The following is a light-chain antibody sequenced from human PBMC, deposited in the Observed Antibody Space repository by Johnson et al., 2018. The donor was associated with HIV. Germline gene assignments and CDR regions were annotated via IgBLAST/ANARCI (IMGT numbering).Light chain of an antibody. Sequence: QSALTQPPSVSAAPGQKVTISCSGSTSNIGNNYVSWYQQLPGTAPKLLIYENNKRPSGIPDRFSGSKSGTSTTLGITGLQTGDEADYYCGTWDSSLNVFVFGTGTKVPVL. CDR2: ENN. V-gene: IGLV1-51*02. CDR3: GTWDSSLNVFV. CDR1: TSNIGNNY. J-gene: IGLJ1*01.